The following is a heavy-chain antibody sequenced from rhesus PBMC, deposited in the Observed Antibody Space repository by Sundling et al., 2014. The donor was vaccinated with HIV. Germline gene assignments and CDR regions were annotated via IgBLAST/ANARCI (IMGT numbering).Heavy chain of an antibody. D-gene: IGHD6-13*01. CDR1: GGSISDNYY. Sequence: QVQLQESGPGLVKPSETLSLTCAVSGGSISDNYYWNWIRQPPGKGLEWIGSLSPSGGTNYLTPSLKSRVTLSLDTSTNRFSLKLTSVTAADTAVYFCARGGIAAGLWGQGVLVTVSS. V-gene: IGHV4S9*01. CDR3: ARGGIAAGL. J-gene: IGHJ4*01. CDR2: LSPSGGTN.